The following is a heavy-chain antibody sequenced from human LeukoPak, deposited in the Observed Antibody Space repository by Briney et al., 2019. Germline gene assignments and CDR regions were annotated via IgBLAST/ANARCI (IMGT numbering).Heavy chain of an antibody. CDR2: IYYSGSK. V-gene: IGHV4-39*01. J-gene: IGHJ6*02. D-gene: IGHD2-2*01. CDR3: ARMPGYCSSTSCYLFGMDV. CDR1: GGSITSSGYY. Sequence: SETLSLTCTVSGGSITSSGYYWGWISQPPGKGLEWIGCIYYSGSKHYHPSLKSGATSSADRSKNQFSLKVSSVTAADTAVYYCARMPGYCSSTSCYLFGMDVWGQGTTVTVSS.